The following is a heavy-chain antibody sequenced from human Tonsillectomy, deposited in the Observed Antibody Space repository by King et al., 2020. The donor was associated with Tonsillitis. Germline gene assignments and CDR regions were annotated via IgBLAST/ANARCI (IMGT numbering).Heavy chain of an antibody. CDR1: GGSISSGDYY. V-gene: IGHV4-30-4*01. D-gene: IGHD6-13*01. CDR3: ARDPKYSSSWYEVYYYYYYGMDV. J-gene: IGHJ6*02. Sequence: QLQESGPGLVKPSQTLSLTCTVSGGSISSGDYYWSWIRQPPGKGLEWIGYIYYSGSTYYNPSLKSRVTISVDTSKNQFSLKLSSVTAADTAVYYCARDPKYSSSWYEVYYYYYYGMDVWGQGTTVTVS. CDR2: IYYSGST.